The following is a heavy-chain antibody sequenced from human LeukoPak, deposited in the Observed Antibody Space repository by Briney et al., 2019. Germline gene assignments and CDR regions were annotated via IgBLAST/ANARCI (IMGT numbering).Heavy chain of an antibody. V-gene: IGHV3-23*01. CDR2: ISGSGGST. CDR3: AKPHCSGYYCNHYFDY. Sequence: GGSLRLSCAASGFTFSSYAMSWVRQAPGKGLEWVSAISGSGGSTYYADSVKGRFTISRDNSKNTLYLQMNSLRAEDTAVYYCAKPHCSGYYCNHYFDYWGQGTLVTVSS. D-gene: IGHD3-22*01. J-gene: IGHJ4*02. CDR1: GFTFSSYA.